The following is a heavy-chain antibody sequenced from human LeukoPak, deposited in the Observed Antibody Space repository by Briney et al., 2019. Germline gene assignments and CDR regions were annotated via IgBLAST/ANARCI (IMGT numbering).Heavy chain of an antibody. CDR3: ARGAVLLWFGELLEFDY. Sequence: GASVKVSCKASGYTFTDYYTHWVRQAPGQGLEWMGWINPNSGGTNYAQKFQGRVTMTRDTSISTAYIDLSRLRSDDTAVYYCARGAVLLWFGELLEFDYWGQGTLVTVSS. V-gene: IGHV1-2*02. CDR1: GYTFTDYY. D-gene: IGHD3-10*01. J-gene: IGHJ4*02. CDR2: INPNSGGT.